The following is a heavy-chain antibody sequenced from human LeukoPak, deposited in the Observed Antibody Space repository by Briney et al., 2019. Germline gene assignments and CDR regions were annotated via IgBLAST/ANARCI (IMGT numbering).Heavy chain of an antibody. CDR1: GFPFSTYW. V-gene: IGHV3-7*01. CDR2: INQDGTEK. D-gene: IGHD3-10*01. J-gene: IGHJ4*02. CDR3: AKVAKYYYGPETYYFFEQ. Sequence: GGSLRLSCAASGFPFSTYWMSWVRQAPGKGLEWVANINQDGTEKYYVDSVKGRFTISRDYAKNSLYLQMNSLRVEDTAAYYCAKVAKYYYGPETYYFFEQWGQGTPVTASS.